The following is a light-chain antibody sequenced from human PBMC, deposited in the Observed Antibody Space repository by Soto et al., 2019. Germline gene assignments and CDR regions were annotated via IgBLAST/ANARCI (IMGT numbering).Light chain of an antibody. CDR2: NTK. J-gene: IGLJ3*02. CDR3: LFYIGGGQLRV. V-gene: IGLV7-43*01. CDR1: TGAGTSGYL. Sequence: QTVVTPEPSLTVSPGGTVTLTCASSTGAGTSGYLPSWFQQKPGRAPRALIFNTKNKHTWTPARFTGSLLGGKAALTLSGSLPEDEADYFCLFYIGGGQLRVVSGGTKLTVL.